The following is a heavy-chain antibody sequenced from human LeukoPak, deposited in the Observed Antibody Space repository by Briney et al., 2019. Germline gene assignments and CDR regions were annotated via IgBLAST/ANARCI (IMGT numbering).Heavy chain of an antibody. J-gene: IGHJ6*03. D-gene: IGHD3-16*01. CDR2: INPSGGST. V-gene: IGHV1-46*01. CDR1: GYTFTSYY. CDR3: ARESAPLYDKGGVGGMDV. Sequence: ASVKDSCKASGYTFTSYYMHWVRQAPGQGLEWMGIINPSGGSTSYAQKFQGRVTMTRDMSTSTVYMELSSLRSEDTAVYYCARESAPLYDKGGVGGMDVWGKGTTVTVSS.